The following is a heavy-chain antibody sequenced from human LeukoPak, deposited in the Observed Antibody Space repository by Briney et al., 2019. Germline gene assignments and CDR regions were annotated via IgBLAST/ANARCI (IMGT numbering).Heavy chain of an antibody. V-gene: IGHV3-30*03. CDR3: ARDLAVVTKYWYFDL. D-gene: IGHD4-23*01. CDR2: ISYDGSNK. Sequence: GGSLRLSCAASGFTFSNYWMFWVRQAPGKGLEWVALISYDGSNKNYADSVKGRFTISRDNSKNTLYLQMNSLRAEDTALYYCARDLAVVTKYWYFDLWGRGTLVTVSS. CDR1: GFTFSNYW. J-gene: IGHJ2*01.